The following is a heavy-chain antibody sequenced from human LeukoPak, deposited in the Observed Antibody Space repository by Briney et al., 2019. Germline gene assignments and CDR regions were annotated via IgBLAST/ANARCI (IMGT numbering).Heavy chain of an antibody. CDR3: ARHGYTASHYFLDF. Sequence: SETLSLTCTVTSGSINSYYCGWVRQPAGRGLEWIGRIYTTGKTDYNPSLKSRLTMSVDTSKRQFSLNLTSVTAADTAIYFCARHGYTASHYFLDFWSQGKLVTVSS. V-gene: IGHV4-4*07. CDR2: IYTTGKT. CDR1: SGSINSYY. J-gene: IGHJ4*02. D-gene: IGHD3-16*01.